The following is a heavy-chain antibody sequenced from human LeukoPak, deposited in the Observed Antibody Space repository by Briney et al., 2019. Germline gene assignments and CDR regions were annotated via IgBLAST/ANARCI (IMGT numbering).Heavy chain of an antibody. J-gene: IGHJ3*02. CDR1: GFTFSSYG. CDR2: IWYDGSSK. V-gene: IGHV3-33*01. Sequence: GRSLRLSCAASGFTFSSYGMQWVRRAPGKGLEWVAVIWYDGSSKYYADSVKGRFTISRDNSKNTLYLQMDSLTAEDTAVYYCARRHFDAFDIWGQGTVVTVSS. CDR3: ARRHFDAFDI.